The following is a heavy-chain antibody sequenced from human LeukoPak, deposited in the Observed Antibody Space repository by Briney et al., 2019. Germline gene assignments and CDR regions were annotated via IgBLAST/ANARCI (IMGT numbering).Heavy chain of an antibody. D-gene: IGHD3-10*01. CDR3: ARMHGEIDY. Sequence: GGSLRLSCVASGFTFSSYEMNWVRQAPGKGLEWVSYISSSGSTIYYADSVKGRFTISRDNAKNSLYLQMNSLRAEDTAVYYCARMHGEIDYWGQGTLVTVSS. CDR2: ISSSGSTI. V-gene: IGHV3-48*03. J-gene: IGHJ4*02. CDR1: GFTFSSYE.